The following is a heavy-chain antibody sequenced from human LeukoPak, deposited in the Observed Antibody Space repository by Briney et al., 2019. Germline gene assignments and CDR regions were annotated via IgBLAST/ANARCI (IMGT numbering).Heavy chain of an antibody. CDR3: TTESGTTIKY. Sequence: GGSLRLSCAASGFTFSNAWMSWVRQAPGKGLEWVGHIKSKSDGGTTDYAAPVKGRSTISRDDSKNTLYLQMNSLKTEDTAVFYCTTESGTTIKYWGRGTLVTVSS. D-gene: IGHD5-24*01. J-gene: IGHJ4*02. V-gene: IGHV3-15*01. CDR1: GFTFSNAW. CDR2: IKSKSDGGTT.